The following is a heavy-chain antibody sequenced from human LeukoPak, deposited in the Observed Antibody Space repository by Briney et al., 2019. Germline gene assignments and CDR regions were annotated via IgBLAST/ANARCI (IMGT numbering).Heavy chain of an antibody. D-gene: IGHD6-19*01. Sequence: ASVKVSCKASGYTFTSYYMHWVRQAPGQGLEWMGIINPSGGSTSYAQKFQGRVTMTRDTSTSTVYMELSSLRSEDTAVYYCARVPETSYSSGWLGAFDIWGQGTMVTVSS. V-gene: IGHV1-46*01. CDR3: ARVPETSYSSGWLGAFDI. CDR2: INPSGGST. J-gene: IGHJ3*02. CDR1: GYTFTSYY.